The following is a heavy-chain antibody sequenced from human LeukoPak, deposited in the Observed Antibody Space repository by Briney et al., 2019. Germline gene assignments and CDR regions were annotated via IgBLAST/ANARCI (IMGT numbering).Heavy chain of an antibody. D-gene: IGHD2-2*01. J-gene: IGHJ6*03. CDR2: IYYSGNT. Sequence: SETLSLTCTVSGDSISTSNSYWGWIRQPPGKGLEWIGSIYYSGNTYYNASLKSRVTISVDTSKNQFSLKLTPVTAADTAVYYCARHPSTRHQNYYYMDVWGKGTTVTISS. CDR1: GDSISTSNSY. V-gene: IGHV4-39*01. CDR3: ARHPSTRHQNYYYMDV.